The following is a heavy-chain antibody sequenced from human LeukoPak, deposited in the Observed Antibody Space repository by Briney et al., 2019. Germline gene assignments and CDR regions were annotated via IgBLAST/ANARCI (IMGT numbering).Heavy chain of an antibody. CDR1: GYTFTNYG. D-gene: IGHD3-16*01. V-gene: IGHV1-18*01. CDR2: ISAYSGDT. CDR3: GRDPGSYGDAFDI. Sequence: ASVKVSCKASGYTFTNYGISWVRQAPGQGLEWMGWISAYSGDTNYAQKFQGRVTMTRDTSTSTAYMELRSLRSDDTAVYYCGRDPGSYGDAFDIWGQGTMVTVSA. J-gene: IGHJ3*02.